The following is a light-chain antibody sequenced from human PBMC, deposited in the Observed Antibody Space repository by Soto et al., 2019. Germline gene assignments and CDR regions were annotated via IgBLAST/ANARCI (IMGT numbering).Light chain of an antibody. Sequence: QSVLTQPPSASGTPGQRVTISCSGSRASIGSNTVTWYQHLPGAAPKLLVYNNNQRPSGVPYRFSCSKSDTSASLAISGLQFEDEAVYYCAAWDASLSGPVFGGGTKLTVL. CDR1: RASIGSNT. CDR3: AAWDASLSGPV. V-gene: IGLV1-44*01. CDR2: NNN. J-gene: IGLJ3*02.